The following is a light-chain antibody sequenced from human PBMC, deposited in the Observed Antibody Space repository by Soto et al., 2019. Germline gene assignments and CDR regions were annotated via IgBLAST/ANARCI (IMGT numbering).Light chain of an antibody. CDR3: QHYNSYSEA. CDR2: KAS. V-gene: IGKV1-5*03. CDR1: ENIKNW. Sequence: DVRLTQSPATLAASFGDRVTITCGASENIKNWLAWYQQTPGKAPKLLIYKASTLKSGVPSRFSGSGSGTEFTLTISSLQTDDFATYYCQHYNSYSEAFGQGTKVDI. J-gene: IGKJ1*01.